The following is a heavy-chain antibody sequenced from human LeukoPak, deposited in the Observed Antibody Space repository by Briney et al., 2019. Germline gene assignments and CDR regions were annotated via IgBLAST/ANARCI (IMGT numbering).Heavy chain of an antibody. CDR3: TTDYYDYVWGSYRPDY. J-gene: IGHJ4*02. Sequence: GGSLRLSCAASGFTFSSYGMSWVRQAPGKGLEWVSAISGSGGSTYYADSVKGRFNISRDNSKTTLYLQMNSLNTEDTAVYYCTTDYYDYVWGSYRPDYWGQGTLVTVSS. V-gene: IGHV3-23*01. CDR2: ISGSGGST. CDR1: GFTFSSYG. D-gene: IGHD3-16*02.